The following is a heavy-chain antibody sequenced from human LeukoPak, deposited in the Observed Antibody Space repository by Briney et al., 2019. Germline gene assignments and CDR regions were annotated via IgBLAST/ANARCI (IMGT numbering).Heavy chain of an antibody. CDR2: ISSSSSYI. Sequence: GGSLRLSCAASGFTFSSYSMNWVRQASGKGLEWVSSISSSSSYIYYADSVKGRFTISRDNAKNSLYLQMNSLRAEDTAVYYCARVNYGDELSDYWGQGTLVTVSS. D-gene: IGHD4-17*01. CDR1: GFTFSSYS. J-gene: IGHJ4*02. CDR3: ARVNYGDELSDY. V-gene: IGHV3-21*01.